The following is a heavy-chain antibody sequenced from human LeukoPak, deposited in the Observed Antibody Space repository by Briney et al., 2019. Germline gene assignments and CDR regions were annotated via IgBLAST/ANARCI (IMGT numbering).Heavy chain of an antibody. J-gene: IGHJ3*02. V-gene: IGHV4-4*07. CDR3: ARGISSGWYGAFDI. CDR1: GGSISSYC. Sequence: PSETLSLTCTVSGGSISSYCWSWIRQPPGKGLEWIGRIYTSGSTNYNPSLKSRVTMSVDTSKNQFSLKLSSVTAADTAVYYCARGISSGWYGAFDIWGQGTMVTVSS. D-gene: IGHD6-19*01. CDR2: IYTSGST.